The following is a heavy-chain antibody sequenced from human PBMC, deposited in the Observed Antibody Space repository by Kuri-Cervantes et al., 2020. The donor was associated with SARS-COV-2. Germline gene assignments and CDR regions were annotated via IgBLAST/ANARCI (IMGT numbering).Heavy chain of an antibody. CDR3: ARLGYCGSTSCYVYAFDI. CDR2: IIPIFGTA. D-gene: IGHD2-2*01. Sequence: SVKVSCKASGGTFSSYTISWVRQAPGQGLEWMGGIIPIFGTANYAQKFQGRVTITADKSTSTAYMELSSLRSEDTAVYYCARLGYCGSTSCYVYAFDIWGQGTMVTVSS. CDR1: GGTFSSYT. J-gene: IGHJ3*02. V-gene: IGHV1-69*06.